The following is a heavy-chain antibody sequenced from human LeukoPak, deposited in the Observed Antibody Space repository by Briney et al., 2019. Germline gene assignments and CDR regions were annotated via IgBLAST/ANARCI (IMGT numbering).Heavy chain of an antibody. CDR3: ARGALPYGDFYYFDY. D-gene: IGHD4-17*01. CDR2: INHSGST. CDR1: GGSFSGYY. V-gene: IGHV4-34*01. J-gene: IGHJ4*02. Sequence: SETLSLTCTVSGGSFSGYYWSWIRQPPGKGLEWIGEINHSGSTNYNPSLKSRVTISVDTSKNQFSLKLSSVTAADTAVYYCARGALPYGDFYYFDYWGQGTLVTVSS.